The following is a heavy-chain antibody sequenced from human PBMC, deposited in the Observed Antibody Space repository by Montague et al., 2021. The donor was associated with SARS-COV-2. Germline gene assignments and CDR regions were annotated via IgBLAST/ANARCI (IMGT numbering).Heavy chain of an antibody. CDR3: VHSYADYLFDY. V-gene: IGHV2-5*02. CDR1: GFSLRTSGVG. J-gene: IGHJ4*02. D-gene: IGHD4-11*01. CDR2: IYWDDDK. Sequence: PALVKPTQTLTLTCSFSGFSLRTSGVGVGWIRQPPGKALEWLAVIYWDDDKRYSPSLKSRLTTTKDTSKNQVVLTMTNMDPVDTATYYCVHSYADYLFDYWGRGTLVRVSS.